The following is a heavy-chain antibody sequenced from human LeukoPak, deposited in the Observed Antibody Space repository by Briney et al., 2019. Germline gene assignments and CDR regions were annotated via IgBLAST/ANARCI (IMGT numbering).Heavy chain of an antibody. D-gene: IGHD6-6*01. CDR3: ARVGREAARPTPDY. Sequence: SETLSLTCAVYGGSISSSSYYWGWIRQPPGKGLEWIGSIYYSGSTYYNPSLKSRVTISVDTSKNQFSLKLSSVTAADTAVYYCARVGREAARPTPDYWGQGTLVTVSS. CDR1: GGSISSSSYY. V-gene: IGHV4-39*07. CDR2: IYYSGST. J-gene: IGHJ4*02.